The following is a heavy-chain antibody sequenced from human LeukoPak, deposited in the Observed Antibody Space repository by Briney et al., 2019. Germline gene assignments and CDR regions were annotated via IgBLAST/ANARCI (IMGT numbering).Heavy chain of an antibody. CDR2: ISSSDDST. CDR1: GFPFSSYA. D-gene: IGHD1-14*01. Sequence: QSGGSLRLSCAASGFPFSSYAMSWVRQAPGKGLEWVSTISSSDDSTYYADSVKGRFTISRDNSENTLFLRMNSLRAEDTAVYYCAKATGYLLWGQGTLVIVSS. J-gene: IGHJ4*02. CDR3: AKATGYLL. V-gene: IGHV3-23*01.